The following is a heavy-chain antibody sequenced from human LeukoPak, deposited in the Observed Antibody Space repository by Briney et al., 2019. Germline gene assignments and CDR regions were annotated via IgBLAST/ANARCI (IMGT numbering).Heavy chain of an antibody. J-gene: IGHJ4*02. Sequence: PGGSLRLSCAASGFTFDDYAMHWVQQPPGKALDGVSGINWNGDNIVYADSVKGRFTISRDNAMNSLYLQMNSLRAEDTAFYYCARSIRFFDPFDYWGQGTLVTVSS. D-gene: IGHD3-9*01. CDR3: ARSIRFFDPFDY. CDR1: GFTFDDYA. V-gene: IGHV3-9*01. CDR2: INWNGDNI.